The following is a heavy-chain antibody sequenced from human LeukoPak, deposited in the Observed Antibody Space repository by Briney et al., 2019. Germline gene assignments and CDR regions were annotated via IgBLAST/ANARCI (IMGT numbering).Heavy chain of an antibody. CDR3: ARVKQQLEYYYYYYYMDV. CDR2: KKQDGSEK. D-gene: IGHD6-13*01. CDR1: GFTFSSNW. J-gene: IGHJ6*03. V-gene: IGHV3-7*01. Sequence: GGSLRLSCAVSGFTFSSNWMSWVRQAPGKGLEWVANKKQDGSEKYYVDSVKGRFTISRDNAKNSLYLQMNSLRAEDTAVYYCARVKQQLEYYYYYYYMDVWGKGTTVTVSS.